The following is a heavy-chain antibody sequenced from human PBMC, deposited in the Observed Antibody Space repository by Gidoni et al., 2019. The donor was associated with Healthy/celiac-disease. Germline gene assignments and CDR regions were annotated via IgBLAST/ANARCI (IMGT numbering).Heavy chain of an antibody. CDR2: ISGSGGST. J-gene: IGHJ4*02. D-gene: IGHD1-26*01. CDR3: ATYYAGYYFDY. Sequence: EVPLLESGGGLVQPGGFLRLSFAASGFTFSSYAMSWVRQAPGKGLEWVSAISGSGGSTYYADSVKGRFTISRDNSKNTLYLQMNSLRAEDTAVYYCATYYAGYYFDYWGQGTLVTVSS. V-gene: IGHV3-23*01. CDR1: GFTFSSYA.